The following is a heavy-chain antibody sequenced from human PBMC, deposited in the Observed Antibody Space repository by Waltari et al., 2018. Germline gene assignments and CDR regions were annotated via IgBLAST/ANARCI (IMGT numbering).Heavy chain of an antibody. D-gene: IGHD6-13*01. V-gene: IGHV4-59*04. CDR1: GGSISSHS. CDR3: ARHKAAATYYYYYYMDV. Sequence: QVQLQESGPGLVKPSETLSLTCTVSGGSISSHSWSWIRQPPGKGLEWIGYIYYSGSTYYNPSLKSRVTISVDTSKNQFSLKLSSVTAADTAVYYCARHKAAATYYYYYYMDVWGKGTTVTVSS. CDR2: IYYSGST. J-gene: IGHJ6*03.